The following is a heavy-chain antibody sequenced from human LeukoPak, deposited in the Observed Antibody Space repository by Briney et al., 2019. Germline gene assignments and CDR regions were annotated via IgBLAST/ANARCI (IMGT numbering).Heavy chain of an antibody. D-gene: IGHD1-1*01. J-gene: IGHJ4*02. Sequence: GGSLRLSCVASGFTFSSYWMHWVRQAPGKGLVWVSRIDSDGNSTAYADSVKGRFTISRDNAKNTLYLQMNSLRAEDTAVYYCASEGTTGTTWGPDYWGQGTLVTVSS. CDR1: GFTFSSYW. CDR3: ASEGTTGTTWGPDY. V-gene: IGHV3-74*01. CDR2: IDSDGNST.